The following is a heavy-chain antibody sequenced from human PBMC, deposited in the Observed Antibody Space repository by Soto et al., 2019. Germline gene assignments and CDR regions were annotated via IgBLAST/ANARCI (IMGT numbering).Heavy chain of an antibody. V-gene: IGHV1-18*01. CDR3: ARDPGMNYDFWSGPENYYYGMDV. Sequence: ASVKVSFKASGYTFTSYGISWVRQAPGQGLEWMGWISAYNGNTNYAQKLQGRVTMTTDTSTSTAYMELRSLRSDDTAVYYCARDPGMNYDFWSGPENYYYGMDVWGQGTTVTVSS. J-gene: IGHJ6*02. D-gene: IGHD3-3*01. CDR2: ISAYNGNT. CDR1: GYTFTSYG.